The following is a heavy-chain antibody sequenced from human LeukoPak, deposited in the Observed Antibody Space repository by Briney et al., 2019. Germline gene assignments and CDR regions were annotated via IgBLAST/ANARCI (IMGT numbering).Heavy chain of an antibody. CDR3: AKLEVYGSGSYNGDAFDI. J-gene: IGHJ3*02. CDR2: ISYDGRNK. D-gene: IGHD3-10*01. Sequence: GGSLRLSCAASGFTFSSYGIHWVRQAPGKGLEWVSFISYDGRNKYYADSVKGRFTISRDNYKNTLYLQMNSLRAEDTAVYYCAKLEVYGSGSYNGDAFDIWGQGTRVTVSS. V-gene: IGHV3-30*18. CDR1: GFTFSSYG.